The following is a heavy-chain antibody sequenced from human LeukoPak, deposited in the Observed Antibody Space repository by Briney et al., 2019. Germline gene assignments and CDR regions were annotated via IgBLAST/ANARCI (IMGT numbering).Heavy chain of an antibody. CDR1: GFTFDDYA. CDR2: ISWNSGSI. D-gene: IGHD1-26*01. V-gene: IGHV3-9*03. Sequence: GRSLRLSCAASGFTFDDYAMHWVRRAPGKGLEWVSGISWNSGSIGYADSVKGRFTISRDNAKNSLYLQMNSLRAEDMALYYCAKDVGGELPGYYFDYWGQGTLVTVS. CDR3: AKDVGGELPGYYFDY. J-gene: IGHJ4*02.